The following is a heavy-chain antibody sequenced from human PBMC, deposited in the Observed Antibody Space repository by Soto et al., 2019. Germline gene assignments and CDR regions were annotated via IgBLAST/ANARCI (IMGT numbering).Heavy chain of an antibody. J-gene: IGHJ4*02. Sequence: QVHLVQSGTEVKKPGASVMVSCEASGYTFTDYVIHWVRQAPGQSLEWMGWINPDNGDTKYSQTFQGRFTISRGTSATTAYMELSSLRSEDTAVYYCAREASTTGSSWGDSWGQGTLVTVSS. CDR3: AREASTTGSSWGDS. V-gene: IGHV1-3*01. CDR1: GYTFTDYV. D-gene: IGHD1-1*01. CDR2: INPDNGDT.